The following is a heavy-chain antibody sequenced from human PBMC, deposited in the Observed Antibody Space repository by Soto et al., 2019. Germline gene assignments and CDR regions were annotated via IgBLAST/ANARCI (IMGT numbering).Heavy chain of an antibody. CDR1: GFTFSNYW. CDR2: INGVGTYT. J-gene: IGHJ4*02. V-gene: IGHV3-74*01. D-gene: IGHD3-3*01. CDR3: VRDFRSSDF. Sequence: GGSLRLSCAASGFTFSNYWIHWVRQAPGKGPMWVSRINGVGTYTNYADSVRGRFSISRDNSENTVYLQMNSLRAEDTAMYYCVRDFRSSDFWGQGTPVTVSS.